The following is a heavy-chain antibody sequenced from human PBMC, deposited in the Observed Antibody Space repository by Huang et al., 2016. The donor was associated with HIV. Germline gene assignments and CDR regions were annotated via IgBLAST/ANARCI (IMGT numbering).Heavy chain of an antibody. CDR1: GFTFSSSS. CDR2: IGGSGYTT. CDR3: AKGGAGGTIRYFQH. D-gene: IGHD6-13*01. J-gene: IGHJ1*01. Sequence: EVQLLESGGGLVQPGGSLRLSCAASGFTFSSSSMRWVRQASGKGLEWVSTIGGSGYTTYRAESVEGRFAVARDKSKNTLYLQMNSLRAEDTAVYYCAKGGAGGTIRYFQHWGQGTLVTVSS. V-gene: IGHV3-23*01.